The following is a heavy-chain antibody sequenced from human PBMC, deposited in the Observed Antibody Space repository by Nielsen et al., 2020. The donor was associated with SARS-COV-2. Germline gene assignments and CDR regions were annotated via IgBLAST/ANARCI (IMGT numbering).Heavy chain of an antibody. CDR2: IYYSGST. Sequence: SETLSPTCTVSGGPVSSGSYYWSWIRQPPGKGLEWIGYIYYSGSTNYNPSLKSRVTISVDTSKNQFSLKLSSVTAADTAVYYCARANSYGADYWGQGTLVTVSS. CDR1: GGPVSSGSYY. D-gene: IGHD5-18*01. V-gene: IGHV4-61*01. J-gene: IGHJ4*02. CDR3: ARANSYGADY.